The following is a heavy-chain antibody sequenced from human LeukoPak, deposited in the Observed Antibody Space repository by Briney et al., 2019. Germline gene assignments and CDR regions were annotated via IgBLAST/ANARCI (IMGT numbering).Heavy chain of an antibody. J-gene: IGHJ6*03. Sequence: PSETLSLTCTVSGGSISSYYWSWIRQPAGKGLEWIGRIYTSGSTNYNPSLKSRVTISADKSKKQFSLKLSSVTAADTAVYYCARGGAARYFGYYYYMDVWGKGTTVTVSS. CDR3: ARGGAARYFGYYYYMDV. CDR1: GGSISSYY. D-gene: IGHD3-9*01. CDR2: IYTSGST. V-gene: IGHV4-4*07.